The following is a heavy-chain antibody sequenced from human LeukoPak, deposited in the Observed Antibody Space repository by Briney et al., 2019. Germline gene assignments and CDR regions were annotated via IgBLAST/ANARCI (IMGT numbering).Heavy chain of an antibody. Sequence: GGSLRLSCAASGFTFSSYWMSWVRQAPGKGLEWVANIKQDGSEKYYVDSVKGRFTISRDNAKNSLYLQMNSLRAEDTAVYYCARELDSGAAAHRGGFAYWGQGTLVTVSS. J-gene: IGHJ4*02. D-gene: IGHD6-13*01. CDR1: GFTFSSYW. CDR3: ARELDSGAAAHRGGFAY. CDR2: IKQDGSEK. V-gene: IGHV3-7*01.